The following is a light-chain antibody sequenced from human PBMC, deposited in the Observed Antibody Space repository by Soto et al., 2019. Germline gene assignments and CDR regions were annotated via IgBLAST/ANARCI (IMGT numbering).Light chain of an antibody. CDR3: QQYNNWPRT. CDR2: GAS. Sequence: EIVLTQSPATLSLSPGERATLSCRASQNVGGYLAWYQQKPGQAPRLLIYGASTRATGIPARFSGSGSGTEFTLTINSLQSEDFAVYYCQQYNNWPRTFGQGTKVEIK. CDR1: QNVGGY. V-gene: IGKV3-15*01. J-gene: IGKJ1*01.